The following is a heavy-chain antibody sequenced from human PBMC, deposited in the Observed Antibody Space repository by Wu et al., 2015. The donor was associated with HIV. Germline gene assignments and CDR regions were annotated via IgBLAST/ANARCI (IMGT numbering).Heavy chain of an antibody. D-gene: IGHD6-13*01. CDR1: GYTFPDYD. Sequence: QVQLVQSGAELKEPGASVKVSCKASGYTFPDYDINWVRQATGQGLEWMGWMNPNSGNTGYARKFQGRLTMTTNTSISTAFMELRSLRSEDTAIYFCARGFIAAAGTPPIHFDYWGPGTVVTVSA. V-gene: IGHV1-8*01. CDR2: MNPNSGNT. CDR3: ARGFIAAAGTPPIHFDY. J-gene: IGHJ4*02.